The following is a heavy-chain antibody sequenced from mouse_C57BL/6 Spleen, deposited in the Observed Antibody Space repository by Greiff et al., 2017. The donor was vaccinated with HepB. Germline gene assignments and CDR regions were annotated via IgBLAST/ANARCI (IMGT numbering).Heavy chain of an antibody. CDR1: GFSLTSYG. V-gene: IGHV2-2*01. CDR2: IWSGGST. CDR3: ARGDYDVYWYFDV. Sequence: QVQLKQSGPGLVQPSQSLSITCTVSGFSLTSYGVHWVRQSPGKGLEWLGVIWSGGSTDYNAAFISRLSISKDNSKSQVFFKMNSLQADDTAIYYCARGDYDVYWYFDVWGTGTTVTVSS. D-gene: IGHD2-4*01. J-gene: IGHJ1*03.